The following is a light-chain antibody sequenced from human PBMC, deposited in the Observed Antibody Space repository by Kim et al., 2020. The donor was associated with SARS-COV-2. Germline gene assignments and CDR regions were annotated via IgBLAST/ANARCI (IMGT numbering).Light chain of an antibody. J-gene: IGKJ5*01. CDR1: QDIGND. V-gene: IGKV1-17*01. CDR2: GAS. CDR3: LQYCTYPLT. Sequence: ASRGDRVTITCRASQDIGNDLGWYQQNPGRAPKLLIYGASTLQSGVPSRFSGSGSGTEFTLTINSLQPEDFATYFCLQYCTYPLTFGQGTRLEIK.